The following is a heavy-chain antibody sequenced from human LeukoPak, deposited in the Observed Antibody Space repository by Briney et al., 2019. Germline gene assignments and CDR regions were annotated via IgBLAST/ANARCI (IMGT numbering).Heavy chain of an antibody. V-gene: IGHV3-23*01. CDR1: GFTFSSYA. J-gene: IGHJ5*02. CDR3: AKATYCSSTSCYGYRWFDP. D-gene: IGHD2-2*01. Sequence: PGGSLRLSCAASGFTFSSYAMSWVRQAPGKGLEWVPAISGSGGSTYYADSVKGRFTISRDNSKNTLYLQMNSLRAEDTAVYYCAKATYCSSTSCYGYRWFDPWGQGTLVTVSS. CDR2: ISGSGGST.